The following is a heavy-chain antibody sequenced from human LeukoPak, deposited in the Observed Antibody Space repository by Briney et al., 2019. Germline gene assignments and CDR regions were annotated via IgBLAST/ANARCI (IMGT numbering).Heavy chain of an antibody. CDR2: ISGYNGNA. V-gene: IGHV1-18*01. CDR1: GFTFSSYA. D-gene: IGHD1-14*01. Sequence: GGSLRLSCAASGFTFSSYAMHWVRQAPGQGLEWMGWISGYNGNANYAQKVQGRVTMTTDTSTSTVYMELRSLNSDDTAVYYCARTGNWAPDHWGQGTLVTVSS. J-gene: IGHJ5*02. CDR3: ARTGNWAPDH.